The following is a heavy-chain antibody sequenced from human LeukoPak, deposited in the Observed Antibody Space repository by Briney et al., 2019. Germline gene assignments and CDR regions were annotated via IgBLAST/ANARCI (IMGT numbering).Heavy chain of an antibody. V-gene: IGHV4-59*13. CDR1: GDSISGSY. J-gene: IGHJ4*02. CDR2: IYYTGST. CDR3: ARFSSLRGSSSHYLDY. Sequence: PSETLFLTCTIPGDSISGSYWSWIRQTPGKGLEWNGYIYYTGSTNYNPSLKSRVSMSVDTSGNQFSLNLSSVTAADTAVYYCARFSSLRGSSSHYLDYWGQGTLVTVSS. D-gene: IGHD2-2*01.